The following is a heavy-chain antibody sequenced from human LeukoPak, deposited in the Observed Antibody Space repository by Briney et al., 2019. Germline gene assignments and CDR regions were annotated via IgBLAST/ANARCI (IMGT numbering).Heavy chain of an antibody. CDR1: GYSFTSYW. V-gene: IGHV5-51*01. CDR2: IYLWYSDT. D-gene: IGHD4-17*01. J-gene: IGHJ5*02. CDR3: ARRSTGDYWFDP. Sequence: GESPKTPCKGSGYSFTSYWIARVRQMPGKGLVCMGIIYLWYSDTRYSPSFQGQVTISVDKSISTAYLQSSGLKASDTAMYYCARRSTGDYWFDPWGQGTLVTVSS.